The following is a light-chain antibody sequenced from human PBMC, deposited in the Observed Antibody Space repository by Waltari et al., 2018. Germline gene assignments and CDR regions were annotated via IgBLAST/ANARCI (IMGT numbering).Light chain of an antibody. V-gene: IGLV3-10*01. CDR2: EDN. CDR3: YSTDRTGKQRV. Sequence: SYELTQPPSVSVSPGQTARITCSGDALPNKYGYWYQQKSGQAPVLVIYEDNKRRSGIPGRCSGSSSGTRVTWTISGAQVEDEGDYYCYSTDRTGKQRVFGGGTKLTVL. CDR1: ALPNKY. J-gene: IGLJ2*01.